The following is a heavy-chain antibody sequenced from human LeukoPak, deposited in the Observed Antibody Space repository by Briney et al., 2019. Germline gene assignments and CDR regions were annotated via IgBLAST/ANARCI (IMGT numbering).Heavy chain of an antibody. Sequence: PGGSLRLSCAASGFTVSSNYMSWVREAPGKGLEWVSVIYSGGSTYYADSVKGRFTISRDNSRNTPFLEMSSLRAEDTAIYYCALNYGANLRPPFDAWGPGTLVTVSS. J-gene: IGHJ4*02. V-gene: IGHV3-53*01. D-gene: IGHD4/OR15-4a*01. CDR1: GFTVSSNY. CDR3: ALNYGANLRPPFDA. CDR2: IYSGGST.